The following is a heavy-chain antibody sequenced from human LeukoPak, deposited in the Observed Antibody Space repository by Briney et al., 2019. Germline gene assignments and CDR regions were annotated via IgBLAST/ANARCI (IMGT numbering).Heavy chain of an antibody. J-gene: IGHJ4*02. CDR2: IIPILGIA. CDR3: ARGIAAAGPPEY. CDR1: GVIFSSYT. V-gene: IGHV1-69*02. Sequence: SSVTVSYKASGVIFSSYTISWVAQVPGQGLEWMGRIIPILGIANYAQKFQGRVTITADKSTSTAYMELSSLRSEDTAVYYCARGIAAAGPPEYGGQGTLVTVSS. D-gene: IGHD6-13*01.